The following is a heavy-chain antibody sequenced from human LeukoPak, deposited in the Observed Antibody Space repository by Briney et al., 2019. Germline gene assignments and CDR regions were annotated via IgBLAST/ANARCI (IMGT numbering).Heavy chain of an antibody. V-gene: IGHV3-33*06. Sequence: GVSLRLSCAASGFTFSSYGMHWVRQAPGKGLEWVAVIWYDGSNKYYADFVKGRFTISRDNSKNTLYLQMNSLRAEDTAVYYCAKLGYCSSTSCYPYYYYYYMDVWGKGTTVTVSS. CDR1: GFTFSSYG. D-gene: IGHD2-2*01. CDR3: AKLGYCSSTSCYPYYYYYYMDV. CDR2: IWYDGSNK. J-gene: IGHJ6*03.